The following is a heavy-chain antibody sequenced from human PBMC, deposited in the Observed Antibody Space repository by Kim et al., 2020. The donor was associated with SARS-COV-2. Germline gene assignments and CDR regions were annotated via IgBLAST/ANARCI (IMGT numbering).Heavy chain of an antibody. J-gene: IGHJ5*02. CDR3: AREGSGSYNWLDP. CDR1: GYTFDTYA. CDR2: INGGNGNT. D-gene: IGHD3-10*01. Sequence: ASVKVSCKALGYTFDTYALYWVRQAPGQRFEWMGWINGGNGNTRYSQNFQGRVTITRDTSASTSYMELSSLTSKDTAVYYCAREGSGSYNWLDPWGQGTLVTVSS. V-gene: IGHV1-3*01.